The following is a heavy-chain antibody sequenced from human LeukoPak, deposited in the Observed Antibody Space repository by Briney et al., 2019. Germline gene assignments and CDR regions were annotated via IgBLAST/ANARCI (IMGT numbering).Heavy chain of an antibody. CDR1: GYTFTGYY. Sequence: ASVKVSCKASGYTFTGYYMHWVRQAPGQGLEWMGRINPNSGGTNYAQKFQGRVTMTRDTSISTAYMELSRLRSDDTAVYYCARRPGDCSGGSCQFDYWGQGTLVTVSS. CDR2: INPNSGGT. J-gene: IGHJ4*02. D-gene: IGHD2-15*01. V-gene: IGHV1-2*06. CDR3: ARRPGDCSGGSCQFDY.